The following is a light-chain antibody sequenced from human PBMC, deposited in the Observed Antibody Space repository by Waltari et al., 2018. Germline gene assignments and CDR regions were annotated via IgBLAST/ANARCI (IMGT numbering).Light chain of an antibody. CDR2: GAS. V-gene: IGKV3-20*01. J-gene: IGKJ5*01. CDR3: QQYGF. Sequence: EIVLTQSPGTLSLSPGERATLSCRASQSFSSSYLAWYQPKPGQAPRLLIYGASSRATGIPDRFSGSGSGTDFTLTISRLEPEDFAVYYCQQYGFFGQGTRLEIK. CDR1: QSFSSSY.